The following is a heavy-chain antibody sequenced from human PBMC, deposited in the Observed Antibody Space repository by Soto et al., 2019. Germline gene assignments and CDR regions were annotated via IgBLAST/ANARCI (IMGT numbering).Heavy chain of an antibody. CDR3: AREGGSLNWFDP. Sequence: SGGSLRLSCAASGFTFSSYGMHWVRQAPGKGLEWVAVISYDGSNKYYADSVKGRFTISRDNSKNSLYLQMNSLRDEDTAVYYCAREGGSLNWFDPWGQGTMVTVSS. J-gene: IGHJ5*02. V-gene: IGHV3-30*03. D-gene: IGHD1-26*01. CDR2: ISYDGSNK. CDR1: GFTFSSYG.